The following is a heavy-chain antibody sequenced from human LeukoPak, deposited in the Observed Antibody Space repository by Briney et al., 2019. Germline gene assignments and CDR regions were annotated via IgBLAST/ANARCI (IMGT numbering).Heavy chain of an antibody. Sequence: PSETLSLTCTLSGGSISTYYWSWLRQPPGKGLEWIGYIYHSGSTNYNPSLESRVTISVDTSKNQFSLKLSSVTAADTAVYYCARGGGYASPIGYWGQGALVTVSS. J-gene: IGHJ4*02. CDR2: IYHSGST. V-gene: IGHV4-59*01. CDR3: ARGGGYASPIGY. CDR1: GGSISTYY. D-gene: IGHD5-12*01.